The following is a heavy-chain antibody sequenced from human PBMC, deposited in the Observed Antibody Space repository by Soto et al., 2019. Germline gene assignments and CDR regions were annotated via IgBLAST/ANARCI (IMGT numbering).Heavy chain of an antibody. D-gene: IGHD3-3*01. Sequence: QGQLVESGGAVVQPGTYLRLSCAPSGFTFSSYVMHWVRQAPGKGLEWVAVVHYDGTKKYYADSVRGRFNISRDNSENIVYLQMNSLRPDDTAVYFCSRETSYDFWSGAHTMDVWGQGATVTVS. V-gene: IGHV3-33*01. CDR3: SRETSYDFWSGAHTMDV. CDR1: GFTFSSYV. CDR2: VHYDGTKK. J-gene: IGHJ6*02.